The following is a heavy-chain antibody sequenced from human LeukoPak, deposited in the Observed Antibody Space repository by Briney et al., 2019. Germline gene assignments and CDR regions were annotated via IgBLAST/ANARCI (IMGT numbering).Heavy chain of an antibody. V-gene: IGHV1-69*04. CDR2: IIPILGIA. CDR1: GGTFSSYA. Sequence: SVKVSCKASGGTFSSYAISWVRQAPGQGLEWMGRIIPILGIANYAQKFQGRVTITADKSTSTAYMELSSLRAEDTAVYYCAKDLGGYDSGYFDYWGQGTLVTVSS. D-gene: IGHD5-12*01. CDR3: AKDLGGYDSGYFDY. J-gene: IGHJ4*02.